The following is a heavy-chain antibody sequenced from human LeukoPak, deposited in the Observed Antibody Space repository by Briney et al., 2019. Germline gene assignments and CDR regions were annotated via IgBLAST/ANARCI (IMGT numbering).Heavy chain of an antibody. D-gene: IGHD5-24*01. V-gene: IGHV3-30*04. CDR3: ARDPRRDGYNFAFDI. CDR1: GFTFSSYA. CDR2: ISYDGSNK. J-gene: IGHJ3*02. Sequence: GGSLRLSCAASGFTFSSYAMHWVRQAPGKGLEWVAVISYDGSNKYYADSVKGRFTISRDNSKNTLYLQMNSLRAEDTAVYYCARDPRRDGYNFAFDIWGQGTMVTVSS.